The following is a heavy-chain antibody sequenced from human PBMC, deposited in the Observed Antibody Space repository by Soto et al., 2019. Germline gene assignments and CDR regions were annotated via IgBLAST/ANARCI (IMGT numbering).Heavy chain of an antibody. CDR3: AIVQGDYYGPGSYWTRAFDI. V-gene: IGHV4-4*02. D-gene: IGHD3-10*01. CDR2: IYHSGST. J-gene: IGHJ3*02. Sequence: LTCAVSSGSISSSNWWSWVRQPPGKGLEWIGEIYHSGSTNYNPSLKSRVIISVDKSKNQFSLKLSSVTAADTAVYYCAIVQGDYYGPGSYWTRAFDIWGQGTMVTVSS. CDR1: SGSISSSNW.